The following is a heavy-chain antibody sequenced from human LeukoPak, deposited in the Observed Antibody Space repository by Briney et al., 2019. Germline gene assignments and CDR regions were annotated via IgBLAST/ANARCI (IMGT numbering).Heavy chain of an antibody. V-gene: IGHV4-39*01. D-gene: IGHD3-9*01. CDR3: ARQYYDILTGYYRGPSLFVP. Sequence: SETLSLTCAVSGGSISSSSYYWGWIRPPPGKGLGWSGSISYSGSTYYNPSLKSRATISVATSKNQFYLKLSSVTAADTAVYYCARQYYDILTGYYRGPSLFVPWGQGTLVTVSS. CDR2: ISYSGST. CDR1: GGSISSSSYY. J-gene: IGHJ5*02.